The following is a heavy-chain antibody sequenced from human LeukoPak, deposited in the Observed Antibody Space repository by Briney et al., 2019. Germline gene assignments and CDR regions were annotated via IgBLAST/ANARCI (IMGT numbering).Heavy chain of an antibody. CDR1: GFTFSSYT. CDR3: TRRSD. Sequence: GGSLRLSCAASGFTFSSYTMNWVRQASGKGLEWVGRIRSKANSYATAYAASVKGRFTISRDDSKNTAYLQMNSLKTEDTAVYYCTRRSDWGQGTLVTVSS. V-gene: IGHV3-73*01. CDR2: IRSKANSYAT. J-gene: IGHJ4*02.